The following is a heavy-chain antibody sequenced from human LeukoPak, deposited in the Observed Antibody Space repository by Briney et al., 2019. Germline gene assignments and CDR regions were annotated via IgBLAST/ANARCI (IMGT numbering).Heavy chain of an antibody. CDR2: ISVYNGDT. D-gene: IGHD3-22*01. V-gene: IGHV1-18*01. Sequence: ASVKVSCKASGGTFSSYAISWVRQAPGQGLEWMGWISVYNGDTNYVQKLQGRVTVTSDTSTSTAYMELRGLRSDDTAIYYCASNTGSDSSGYTYWGQGTLVTVSS. CDR3: ASNTGSDSSGYTY. CDR1: GGTFSSYA. J-gene: IGHJ4*02.